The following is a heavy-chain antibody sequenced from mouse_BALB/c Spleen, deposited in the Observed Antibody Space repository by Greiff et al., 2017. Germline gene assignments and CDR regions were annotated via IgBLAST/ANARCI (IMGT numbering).Heavy chain of an antibody. CDR2: ISDGGSYT. CDR3: ARDQDYDGGAWFAY. V-gene: IGHV5-4*02. D-gene: IGHD2-4*01. J-gene: IGHJ3*01. Sequence: EVQVVESGGGLVKPGGSLKLSCAASGFTFSDYYMYWVRQTPEKRLEWVATISDGGSYTYYPDSVKGRFTISRDNAKNNLYLQMSSLKSEDTAMYYCARDQDYDGGAWFAYWGQGTLVTVSA. CDR1: GFTFSDYY.